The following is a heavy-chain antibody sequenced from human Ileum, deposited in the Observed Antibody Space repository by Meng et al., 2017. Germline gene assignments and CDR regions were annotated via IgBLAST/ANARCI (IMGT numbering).Heavy chain of an antibody. D-gene: IGHD3-16*01. CDR1: GYTFTTND. CDR2: VSPSSGNT. J-gene: IGHJ4*02. V-gene: IGHV1-8*01. Sequence: QVQLVQSGAEMKTPGASMKVSCKASGYTFTTNDINWVRQAPGQGLEWMGWVSPSSGNTHYAQKFQGRVTMTRDISISTVYMELTSLKSDDTAVYYCARDVGDLGDYWGQGTLVTVSS. CDR3: ARDVGDLGDY.